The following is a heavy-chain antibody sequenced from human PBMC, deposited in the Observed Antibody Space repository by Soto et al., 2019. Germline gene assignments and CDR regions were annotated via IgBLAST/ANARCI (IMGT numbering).Heavy chain of an antibody. Sequence: SETLSLTCTVSGGSISSYYWSWIRQPPGKGLEWIGYIYYSGSTNYTPSLKSRVTISVDTSKNQFSLKLSSVTAADTAVYYCARLHYDFWSGYYGGWFDPWGQGTLVTVSS. J-gene: IGHJ5*02. D-gene: IGHD3-3*01. V-gene: IGHV4-59*08. CDR2: IYYSGST. CDR1: GGSISSYY. CDR3: ARLHYDFWSGYYGGWFDP.